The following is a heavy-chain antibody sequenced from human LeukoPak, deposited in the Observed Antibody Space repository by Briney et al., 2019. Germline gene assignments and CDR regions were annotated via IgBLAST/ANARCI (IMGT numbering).Heavy chain of an antibody. CDR3: AGSSGWYLAY. CDR2: ISGSGGST. D-gene: IGHD6-19*01. V-gene: IGHV3-23*01. Sequence: GGSLRLSCAASGFTFSSYAMNWVRQAPGKGLEWVSAISGSGGSTYYADSVKGRFTISRDNSKNTVYLQMNSLRVEDTAVYYCAGSSGWYLAYWGQGTLVTVSS. J-gene: IGHJ4*02. CDR1: GFTFSSYA.